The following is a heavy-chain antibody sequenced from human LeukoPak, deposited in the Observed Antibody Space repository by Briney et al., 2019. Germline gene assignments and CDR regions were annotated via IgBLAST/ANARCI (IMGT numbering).Heavy chain of an antibody. J-gene: IGHJ4*02. D-gene: IGHD3-22*01. CDR3: ARGPTYYYDSSGYCFDY. CDR1: GGSISSSSYY. Sequence: SETLSLTCTVSGGSISSSSYYWGWIRQPPGKRLEWIGSIYYSGSTYYNPSLKSRVTISVDTSKNQFSLKLSSVTAADTAVYYCARGPTYYYDSSGYCFDYWGQGTLVTVSS. V-gene: IGHV4-39*01. CDR2: IYYSGST.